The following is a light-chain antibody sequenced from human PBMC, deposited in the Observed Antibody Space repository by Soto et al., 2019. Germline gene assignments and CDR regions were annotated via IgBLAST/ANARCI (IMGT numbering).Light chain of an antibody. CDR2: GAS. CDR1: RSVSSSY. J-gene: IGKJ5*01. Sequence: ESVLTQSPRTLSLSPGERATLSCRASRSVSSSYLAWYQQKPGQAPRLLIYGASSRATGIPNRFSGSGSGTDFTLTISRLEPEDCAVYYCQHYGSSLSITFGQGTRLEIK. V-gene: IGKV3-20*01. CDR3: QHYGSSLSIT.